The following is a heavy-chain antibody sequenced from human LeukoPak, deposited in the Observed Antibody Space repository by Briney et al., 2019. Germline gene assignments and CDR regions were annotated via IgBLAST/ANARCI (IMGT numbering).Heavy chain of an antibody. CDR2: ISGSGGST. CDR1: GFTVSSNY. CDR3: AKGGNPDY. J-gene: IGHJ4*02. V-gene: IGHV3-23*01. Sequence: PGGSLRLSCAASGFTVSSNYMSWVRQAPGKGLEWVSAISGSGGSTYYADSVKGRFTISRDNSKNTMYLQMNSLRIEDTAVYYCAKGGNPDYWGQGTLVTVSS.